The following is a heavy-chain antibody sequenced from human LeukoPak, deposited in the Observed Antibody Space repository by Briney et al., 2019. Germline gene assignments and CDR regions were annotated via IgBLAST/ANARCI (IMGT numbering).Heavy chain of an antibody. CDR1: GLPFSSYG. J-gene: IGHJ4*02. D-gene: IGHD6-13*01. Sequence: PGGSLRLSCAVIGLPFSSYGIHWVRQAPGKGLEWVAFLRSDRDIEDYADSVKGRFTISRDNAKNSLYLQMNSLRAEDTAVYYCARDLMGIAYRGAFYYWGQGTLVTVSS. CDR2: LRSDRDIE. CDR3: ARDLMGIAYRGAFYY. V-gene: IGHV3-30*02.